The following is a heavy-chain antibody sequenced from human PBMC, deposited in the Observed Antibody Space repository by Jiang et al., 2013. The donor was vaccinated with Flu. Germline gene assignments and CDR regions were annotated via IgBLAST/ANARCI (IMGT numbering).Heavy chain of an antibody. CDR3: AHSLWYDSSGSYSGIRFDY. CDR1: GFSLSTSGVG. V-gene: IGHV2-5*02. CDR2: IYWDGDK. D-gene: IGHD3-22*01. J-gene: IGHJ4*02. Sequence: QTLTLTCSFSGFSLSTSGVGAGWIRQPPGKALEWLALIYWDGDKFYSPSLRSRLTITKDTSKNQVVLRMTNMDPVDTATYYCAHSLWYDSSGSYSGIRFDYWGQGILVTVSS.